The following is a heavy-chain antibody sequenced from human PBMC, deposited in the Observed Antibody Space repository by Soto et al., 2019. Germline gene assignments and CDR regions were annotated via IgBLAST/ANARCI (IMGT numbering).Heavy chain of an antibody. CDR1: GFTFYDYA. Sequence: GGSLRLSCAASGFTFYDYAIRFFGQAPVKCREWVSGISWNSGSIGYADSVKGRFTISRDNAKNSLYLQMNSLRAEDTALYYCAKDMQGGVTPFNYYYGMDVWGQGTTVTVSS. V-gene: IGHV3-9*01. D-gene: IGHD2-21*02. J-gene: IGHJ6*02. CDR2: ISWNSGSI. CDR3: AKDMQGGVTPFNYYYGMDV.